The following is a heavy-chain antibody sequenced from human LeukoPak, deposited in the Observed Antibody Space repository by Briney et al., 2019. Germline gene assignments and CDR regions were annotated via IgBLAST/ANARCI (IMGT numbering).Heavy chain of an antibody. CDR2: IKQDGSEK. V-gene: IGHV3-7*01. Sequence: GGSLRLSCVASGFTFSSYWMSWVRQAPGKGLEWVANIKQDGSEKYYVDPVKGRFTISRDNAKNSLYLQMNSLRAEDTAVYYCARYRGYGWFDPWGQGTLVTVSS. CDR3: ARYRGYGWFDP. D-gene: IGHD1-1*01. J-gene: IGHJ5*02. CDR1: GFTFSSYW.